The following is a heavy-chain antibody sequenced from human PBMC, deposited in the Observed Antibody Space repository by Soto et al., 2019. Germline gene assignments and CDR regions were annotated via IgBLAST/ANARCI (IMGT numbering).Heavy chain of an antibody. Sequence: SVKVSCKASGGSLSTNAISWVRQAPGQGLEWMGGTGSGTGPGNHAQKFQGRLTVTADKSTSTVYMELTNLSSEDTAVYYCARQDSGGFYRFFDSWGQGTLVTVSS. D-gene: IGHD2-15*01. CDR1: GGSLSTNA. J-gene: IGHJ4*02. CDR3: ARQDSGGFYRFFDS. V-gene: IGHV1-69*06. CDR2: TGSGTGPG.